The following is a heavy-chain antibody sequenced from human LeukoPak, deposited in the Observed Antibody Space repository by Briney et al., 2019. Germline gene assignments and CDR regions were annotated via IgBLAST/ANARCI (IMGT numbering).Heavy chain of an antibody. D-gene: IGHD6-13*01. Sequence: TSETLSLTCTVSGGSISSGDYYWSWIRQPPGKGLEWIGYIYYSGSTNYNPSLKSRVTISVDTSKNQFSLKLSSVTAADTAVYYCARLRRSIAAAGRVYNWFDPWGQGTLVTVSS. CDR1: GGSISSGDYY. J-gene: IGHJ5*02. CDR2: IYYSGST. V-gene: IGHV4-61*08. CDR3: ARLRRSIAAAGRVYNWFDP.